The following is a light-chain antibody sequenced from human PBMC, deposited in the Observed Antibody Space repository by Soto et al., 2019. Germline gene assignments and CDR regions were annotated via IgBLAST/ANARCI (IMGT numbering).Light chain of an antibody. J-gene: IGKJ1*01. V-gene: IGKV3-20*01. CDR2: GAS. CDR1: QSVTSSY. CDR3: HQYGSSPRT. Sequence: VLMDDPRTMYFYVGRIALLSGRASQSVTSSYLAWYQLKPGQAPRLLIYGASSRATGIPDRFSGSGSGTDFTLTISRLDPEDCAVYYCHQYGSSPRTFAQGTKWIS.